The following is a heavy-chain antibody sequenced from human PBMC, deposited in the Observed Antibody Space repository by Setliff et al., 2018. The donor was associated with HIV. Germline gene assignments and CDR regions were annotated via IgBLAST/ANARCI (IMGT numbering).Heavy chain of an antibody. D-gene: IGHD4-17*01. CDR2: LHPGGST. CDR3: ARQPPPGDYADY. J-gene: IGHJ4*02. CDR1: GSSATVAFY. Sequence: PSETLSLTCDVPGSSATVAFYWCGIRQPPGKGLEWMEGLHPGGSTYKNPSPXXXXTISVDTSKDQFSLKLSSVTAADTAVYYCARQPPPGDYADYWGQGTLVTVSS. V-gene: IGHV4-38-2*01.